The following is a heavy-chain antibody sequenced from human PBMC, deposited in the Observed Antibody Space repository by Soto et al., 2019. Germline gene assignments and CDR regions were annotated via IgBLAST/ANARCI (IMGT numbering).Heavy chain of an antibody. CDR3: ARDPKTYCSSTSCPAGDYYDFYGMDV. V-gene: IGHV1-69*08. J-gene: IGHJ6*02. D-gene: IGHD2-2*01. CDR2: IIPILGIA. Sequence: QVQLVQSGAEVKKPGSSVKVSCKASGGTFSSYTISWVRQAPGQGLEWMGRIIPILGIANYAQKFQGRVTITAHKPPTPAYTELSRLRNDDTAVYYCARDPKTYCSSTSCPAGDYYDFYGMDVWGQGTTVTVSS. CDR1: GGTFSSYT.